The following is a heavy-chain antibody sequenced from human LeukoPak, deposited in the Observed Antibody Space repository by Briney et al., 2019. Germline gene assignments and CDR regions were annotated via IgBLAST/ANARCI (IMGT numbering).Heavy chain of an antibody. CDR3: TREVPAAGHFDL. D-gene: IGHD2-2*01. V-gene: IGHV4-59*11. Sequence: SETLSLTCTVSGGSMTIQYWNWIRQPPGKGLEWIGYIYYSGGTNYNPSLKSRVTISIDTSRNQFSLKLSSLTAADTAIYYCTREVPAAGHFDLWGRGTLVTVSS. CDR2: IYYSGGT. CDR1: GGSMTIQY. J-gene: IGHJ2*01.